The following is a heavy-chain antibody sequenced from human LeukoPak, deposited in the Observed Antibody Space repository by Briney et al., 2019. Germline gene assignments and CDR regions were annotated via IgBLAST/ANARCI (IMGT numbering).Heavy chain of an antibody. CDR3: ARRDPFDY. J-gene: IGHJ4*02. V-gene: IGHV3-48*02. CDR2: ISSDSGTI. Sequence: GGSLRLSCASSGFTFGAYHMNWVRQAPGKGLEWISFISSDSGTIYYADSVKGRFTISRNNAANSLYLHMNNLRDDDTAVYYCARRDPFDYWGQGTMVTVSS. CDR1: GFTFGAYH.